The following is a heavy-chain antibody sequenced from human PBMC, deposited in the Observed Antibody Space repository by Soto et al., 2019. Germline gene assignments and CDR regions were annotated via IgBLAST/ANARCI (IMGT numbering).Heavy chain of an antibody. V-gene: IGHV3-11*06. D-gene: IGHD3-22*01. J-gene: IGHJ4*02. CDR3: ARRLRYDSSAYYFDF. CDR2: ISNSRTYI. Sequence: GGSLRLSCAASGFTFNDYYLSWIRQAPGKGLEWVSYISNSRTYINYADPVKGRFTISRDDAKNSLYLQMNSLRAEDTAVYYCARRLRYDSSAYYFDFWGQGALVTVSS. CDR1: GFTFNDYY.